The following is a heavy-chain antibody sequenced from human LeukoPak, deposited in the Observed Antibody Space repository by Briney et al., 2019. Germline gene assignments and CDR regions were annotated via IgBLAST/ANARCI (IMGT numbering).Heavy chain of an antibody. V-gene: IGHV3-53*01. Sequence: QPGRSLRLSCAASGFTFSRYGLHWVRQAPGKGLEWVSVIYSGGSTDYADSVKGRFTISRDNLKNTLYLQMNSLRAEDTAVYYCARGPAGYNWGQGTLVTFSS. CDR2: IYSGGST. J-gene: IGHJ4*02. D-gene: IGHD1-1*01. CDR1: GFTFSRYG. CDR3: ARGPAGYN.